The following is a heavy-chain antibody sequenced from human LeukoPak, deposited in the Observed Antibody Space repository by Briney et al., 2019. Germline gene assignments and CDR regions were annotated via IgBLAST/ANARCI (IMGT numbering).Heavy chain of an antibody. D-gene: IGHD4-17*01. J-gene: IGHJ4*02. Sequence: GASVKVSCKASGGTFSSYAISWVRQAPGQGLEWMGGIIPIFGTANYAQKFQGRVTITADESTSTAYMELSSLRSEDTAVYYCARDHNDYGDQYFDYWGQGTLVTVSS. CDR1: GGTFSSYA. V-gene: IGHV1-69*13. CDR2: IIPIFGTA. CDR3: ARDHNDYGDQYFDY.